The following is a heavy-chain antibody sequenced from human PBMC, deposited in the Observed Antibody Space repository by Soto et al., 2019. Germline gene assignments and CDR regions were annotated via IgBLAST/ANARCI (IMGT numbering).Heavy chain of an antibody. CDR2: ISYDGSNK. Sequence: PGGSLRLSCAASGFTFSTYAMHWVRQAPGKGLEWVAVISYDGSNKYYADSVKGRFTISRDNSKNTLYLQMNSLRAEDTAVYYCVGEDSIAFETGWFDHWGQGALVTVSS. D-gene: IGHD3-22*01. J-gene: IGHJ5*02. V-gene: IGHV3-30-3*01. CDR3: VGEDSIAFETGWFDH. CDR1: GFTFSTYA.